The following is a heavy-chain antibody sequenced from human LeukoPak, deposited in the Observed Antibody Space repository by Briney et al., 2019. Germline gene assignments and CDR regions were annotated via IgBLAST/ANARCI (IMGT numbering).Heavy chain of an antibody. V-gene: IGHV3-21*01. CDR1: GFTFSSYS. J-gene: IGHJ4*02. Sequence: GGSLRLSRAASGFTFSSYSMNWVRQAPGKGLEWVSSISSSSSYIYYADSVKGRFTISRDNAKNSLYLQMNSLRAEDTAVYYCAREEMATISDYWGQGTLVTVSS. CDR2: ISSSSSYI. CDR3: AREEMATISDY. D-gene: IGHD5-24*01.